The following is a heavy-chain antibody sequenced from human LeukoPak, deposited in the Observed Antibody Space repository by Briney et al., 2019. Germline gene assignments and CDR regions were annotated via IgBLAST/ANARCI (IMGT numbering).Heavy chain of an antibody. CDR3: AKVPVRFDP. CDR1: GFTVRNDY. Sequence: GGSLRLSCAVSGFTVRNDYMSWVRQAPGKGLEWVSIIYAGGHTYYADSVKGRFTISRDNSKNTLHLQMNSLRAEDTAVYYCAKVPVRFDPWGQGTLVTVSS. J-gene: IGHJ5*02. CDR2: IYAGGHT. V-gene: IGHV3-53*01.